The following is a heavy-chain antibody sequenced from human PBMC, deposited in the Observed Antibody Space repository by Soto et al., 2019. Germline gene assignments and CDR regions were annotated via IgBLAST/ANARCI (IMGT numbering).Heavy chain of an antibody. Sequence: GAGPPVGDPAQTIPPICTFSGFSPSPSGVGVGWSRSPPGKALEWLALIYWNDDKRYSPSLKSRLTITKDTSKNQVVLTMTNMDPVDTATYYCAHTGRDFWSGSNWFDPWGQGTLVTVSS. D-gene: IGHD3-3*01. CDR1: GFSPSPSGVG. CDR3: AHTGRDFWSGSNWFDP. V-gene: IGHV2-5*01. J-gene: IGHJ5*02. CDR2: IYWNDDK.